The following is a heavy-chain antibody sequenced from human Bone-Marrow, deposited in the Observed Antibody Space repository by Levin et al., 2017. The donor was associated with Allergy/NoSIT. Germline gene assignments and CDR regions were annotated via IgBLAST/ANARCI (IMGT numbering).Heavy chain of an antibody. V-gene: IGHV4-4*02. CDR3: ASTKRYCSGGSCYSYWFDP. Sequence: SETLTLTCAVSGDSISSSNWWSWVRQPPGKGLEWIGEIYHSGSTNYNPSLKSRVTISVDKSKNQFSLKLSSVTAADTAVYYCASTKRYCSGGSCYSYWFDPWGQGTLVTVSS. J-gene: IGHJ5*02. CDR2: IYHSGST. CDR1: GDSISSSNW. D-gene: IGHD2-15*01.